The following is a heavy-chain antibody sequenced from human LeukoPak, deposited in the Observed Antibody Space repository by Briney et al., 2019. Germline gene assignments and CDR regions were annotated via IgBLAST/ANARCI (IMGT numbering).Heavy chain of an antibody. J-gene: IGHJ4*02. V-gene: IGHV3-66*01. D-gene: IGHD6-6*01. CDR2: IYSGGST. CDR3: ARGLEHSSSAGY. CDR1: GFTVSSNY. Sequence: GGSLRLSCAASGFTVSSNYMSWVRQAPGKGLEWVSVIYSGGSTYYADSVKGRFTISRDNSKNTLYLQTNSLRAEDTAVYYCARGLEHSSSAGYWGQGTLVTVSS.